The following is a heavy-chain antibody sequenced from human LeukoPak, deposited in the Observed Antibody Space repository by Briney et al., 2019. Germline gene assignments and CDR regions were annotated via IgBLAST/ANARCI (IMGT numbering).Heavy chain of an antibody. D-gene: IGHD6-6*01. CDR3: AKPRTSYGSSSTPPGPVDY. V-gene: IGHV3-23*01. CDR1: GFTFNSYA. CDR2: ISGSGGST. Sequence: GGSLRLSCAASGFTFNSYAMSWVRQAPGKGLEWVSGISGSGGSTYYADSVKGRFTISRDNSKNTLFLQMNNLRAEDTALYYGAKPRTSYGSSSTPPGPVDYWGQGTLVTVSS. J-gene: IGHJ4*02.